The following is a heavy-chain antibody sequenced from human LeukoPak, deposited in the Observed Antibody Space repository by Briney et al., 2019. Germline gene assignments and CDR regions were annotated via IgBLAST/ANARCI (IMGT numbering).Heavy chain of an antibody. V-gene: IGHV3-23*01. Sequence: GGSLRLSCAASGFTFSSYVMSWVRQTPGKGLEWVSYISISSGTTYYADSVKGRFTISRDNSKNTLYLQMNSLRAEDAAVYYCAKGRPYGDYVSDFDYWGQGTLVIVSS. CDR2: ISISSGTT. CDR3: AKGRPYGDYVSDFDY. J-gene: IGHJ4*02. CDR1: GFTFSSYV. D-gene: IGHD4-17*01.